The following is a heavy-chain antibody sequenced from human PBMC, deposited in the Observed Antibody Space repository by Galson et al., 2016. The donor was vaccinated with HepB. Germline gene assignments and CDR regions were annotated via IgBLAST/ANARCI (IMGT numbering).Heavy chain of an antibody. CDR3: ARGLSTSSWYGGY. J-gene: IGHJ4*02. V-gene: IGHV3-21*01. CDR2: INSRGTNT. D-gene: IGHD6-13*01. Sequence: LRLSCAASGFTFSSYNMHWVRQAPGKGLEWVSSINSRGTNTYYADSVKGRFTISRDNAENSLYLQVNSLRDEDTAVYYCARGLSTSSWYGGYWGEGTLVIVSS. CDR1: GFTFSSYN.